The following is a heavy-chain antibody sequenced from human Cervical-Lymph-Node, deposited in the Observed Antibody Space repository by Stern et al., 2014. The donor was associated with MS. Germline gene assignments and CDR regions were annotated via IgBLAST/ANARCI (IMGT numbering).Heavy chain of an antibody. CDR3: ARRGTTGTIDGFDI. CDR1: GYTFTSHW. J-gene: IGHJ3*02. D-gene: IGHD1-1*01. Sequence: EVQLVQSGAEVKKPGESVKISCEGSGYTFTSHWIAWVRQVPGKGLEWMGICQPGYADTRYSPSFQGRVPISADRPISTAYRQWRTLRASDTAMYYCARRGTTGTIDGFDIWGQGSMVTVSS. V-gene: IGHV5-51*01. CDR2: CQPGYADT.